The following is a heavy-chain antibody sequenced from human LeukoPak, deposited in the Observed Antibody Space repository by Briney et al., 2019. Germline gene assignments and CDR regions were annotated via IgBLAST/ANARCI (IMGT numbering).Heavy chain of an antibody. J-gene: IGHJ3*02. Sequence: ASVKVSCKASGYTFTSYAMHWVRQAPGQGLEWMGWITPSGGTNYPQKFQGRVAITRDTSITTAYMDLSRLTSDDTAVYYCARYRCKTTSGCEDTDAFDTWGQGTMVTVSS. CDR3: ARYRCKTTSGCEDTDAFDT. V-gene: IGHV1-2*02. CDR1: GYTFTSYA. D-gene: IGHD2/OR15-2a*01. CDR2: ITPSGGT.